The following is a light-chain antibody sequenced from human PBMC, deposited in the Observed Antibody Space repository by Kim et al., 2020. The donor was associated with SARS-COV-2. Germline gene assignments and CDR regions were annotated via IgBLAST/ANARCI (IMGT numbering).Light chain of an antibody. CDR1: QDISSW. CDR2: AAS. V-gene: IGKV1D-16*01. CDR3: QQYDNDPRT. Sequence: DIQMTQSPSLLSASVGDRVTLTCRASQDISSWLAWYQQKPEKAPKCLIYAASSLQSGVPSKFSGSGSGTDFTLTITSLQPEDFATYYCQQYDNDPRTFGQGTRVEIK. J-gene: IGKJ1*01.